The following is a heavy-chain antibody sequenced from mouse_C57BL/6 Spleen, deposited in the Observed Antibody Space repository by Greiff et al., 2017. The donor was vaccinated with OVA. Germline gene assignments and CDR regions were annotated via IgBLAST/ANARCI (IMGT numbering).Heavy chain of an antibody. V-gene: IGHV1-81*01. D-gene: IGHD2-1*01. CDR3: AYYGNLGYFDY. J-gene: IGHJ2*01. CDR2: IYPRSGNT. CDR1: GYTFTSYG. Sequence: VQGVESGAELARPGASVKLSCKASGYTFTSYGISWVKQRTGQGLEWIGEIYPRSGNTYYNEKFKGKATLTADKSSSTAYMELRSLTSEDSAVYFCAYYGNLGYFDYWGQGTTLTVSS.